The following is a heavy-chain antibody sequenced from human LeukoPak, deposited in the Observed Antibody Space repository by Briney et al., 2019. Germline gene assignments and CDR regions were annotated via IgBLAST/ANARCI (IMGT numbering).Heavy chain of an antibody. V-gene: IGHV3-21*01. CDR2: TSSSSTYI. CDR1: GFTFSSYN. D-gene: IGHD1-26*01. Sequence: GGSLRLSCAASGFTFSSYNMNWVRQATGKGLEWVSFTSSSSTYIYYADSVKGRFTISRDNAKNSLYLQMNSLRVEDTAVYYCARVGEGYVDYWGQGTLVTVST. CDR3: ARVGEGYVDY. J-gene: IGHJ4*02.